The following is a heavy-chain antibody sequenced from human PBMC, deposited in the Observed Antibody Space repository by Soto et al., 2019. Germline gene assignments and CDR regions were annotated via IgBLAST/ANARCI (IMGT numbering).Heavy chain of an antibody. CDR1: GFTFSSYW. D-gene: IGHD6-19*01. CDR2: IKQDGSEK. J-gene: IGHJ3*02. CDR3: ARQQWLAPHI. V-gene: IGHV3-7*01. Sequence: GGSLRLSCAASGFTFSSYWMSWVRQAPGKGLEWVANIKQDGSEKYYVDSVKGRFTISRDNAKNSPYLQMNSLTVEDTGIYYCARQQWLAPHIWGQGTMVTVSS.